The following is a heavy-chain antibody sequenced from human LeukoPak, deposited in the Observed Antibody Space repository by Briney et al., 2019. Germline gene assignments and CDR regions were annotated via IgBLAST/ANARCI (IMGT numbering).Heavy chain of an antibody. CDR3: ARDLSYYDSSGPLGY. CDR1: GFTVSGNY. D-gene: IGHD3-22*01. V-gene: IGHV3-53*01. J-gene: IGHJ4*02. Sequence: GGSLRLSCAASGFTVSGNYMSWVRQAPGKGLEWVSVIYSGGSTYYADSVKGRFTISRDNSKNTLYLQMNSLRAEDTAVYYCARDLSYYDSSGPLGYWGQGTLVTVSS. CDR2: IYSGGST.